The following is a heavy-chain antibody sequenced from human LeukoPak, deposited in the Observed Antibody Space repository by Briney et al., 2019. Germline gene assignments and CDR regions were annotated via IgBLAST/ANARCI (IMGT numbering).Heavy chain of an antibody. CDR3: ARSWPLTYYDILTGLGRLYFDY. CDR1: GYTFTSYD. J-gene: IGHJ4*02. CDR2: MNPNSGNT. Sequence: ASVKVSCKASGYTFTSYDINWVRQATGQGLEWMGWMNPNSGNTGYAQKFQGRVTMTRNTSISTAYMELSSLRSEDTAVYYCARSWPLTYYDILTGLGRLYFDYWGQGTLVTVSS. V-gene: IGHV1-8*01. D-gene: IGHD3-9*01.